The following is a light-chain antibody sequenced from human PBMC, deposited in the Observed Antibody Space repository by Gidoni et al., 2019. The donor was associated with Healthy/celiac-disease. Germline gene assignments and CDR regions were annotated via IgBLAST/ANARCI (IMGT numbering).Light chain of an antibody. CDR1: QGISDY. CDR3: QQLSSSPLT. Sequence: DIQLTQSPSFLSASVGDRVTITCRASQGISDYLAWYQPKPGKAPKLLIYAASTLQGGVPSRFSGSGSGTEFNLTISSLQPEDFASYSCQQLSSSPLTFGPXTKVDIK. CDR2: AAS. V-gene: IGKV1-9*01. J-gene: IGKJ3*01.